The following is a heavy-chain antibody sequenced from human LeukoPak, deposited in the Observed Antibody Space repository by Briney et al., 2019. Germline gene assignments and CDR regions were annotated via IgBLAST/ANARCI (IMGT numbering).Heavy chain of an antibody. CDR3: ARIPEY. D-gene: IGHD2-2*01. CDR1: GFDFSTYA. V-gene: IGHV3-64*01. J-gene: IGHJ1*01. Sequence: GGSLRLSCAASGFDFSTYAMHWVRLTPGRGLEFVSAISKSGDDTSYGNDVKGRFTISRDNIKNTVDLEMGSLRVDDTGIYYCARIPEYWGQGTVVTVSS. CDR2: ISKSGDDT.